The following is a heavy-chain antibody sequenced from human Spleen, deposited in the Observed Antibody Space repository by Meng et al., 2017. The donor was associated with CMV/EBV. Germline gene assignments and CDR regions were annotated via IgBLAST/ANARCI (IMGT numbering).Heavy chain of an antibody. V-gene: IGHV4-59*01. CDR2: IYYSGST. D-gene: IGHD1-20*01. CDR1: GGSISNYY. Sequence: SETLSLTCTVSGGSISNYYWNWIRQSPEKGLEWIGNIYYSGSTNYNPSLKSRVTISVDTSKNQFSLKLSSVTAADTAVYYCARERNWNHDAFDIWGQGTMVTVSS. J-gene: IGHJ3*02. CDR3: ARERNWNHDAFDI.